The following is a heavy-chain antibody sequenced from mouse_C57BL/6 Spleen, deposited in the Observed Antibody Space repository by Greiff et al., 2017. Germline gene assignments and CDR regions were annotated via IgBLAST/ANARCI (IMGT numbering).Heavy chain of an antibody. CDR1: GYAFSSSW. V-gene: IGHV1-82*01. D-gene: IGHD2-12*01. CDR3: AKSGGYSDYWYFDV. Sequence: QVQLQQSGPELVKPGASVKFSCKASGYAFSSSWMNWVKQRPGKGLEWIGRIYPGDGDTNYNGKFKGKATLTADKSSSTAYMQLKSLTSEDSAVYYCAKSGGYSDYWYFDVWGTGTTVTFSS. J-gene: IGHJ1*03. CDR2: IYPGDGDT.